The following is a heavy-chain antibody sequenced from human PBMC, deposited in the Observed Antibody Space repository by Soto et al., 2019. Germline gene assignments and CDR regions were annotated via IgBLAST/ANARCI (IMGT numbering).Heavy chain of an antibody. V-gene: IGHV2-5*02. CDR2: IYWDDDK. Sequence: QITLRESGPALVKPTQTLTVTCTFSGFSLSTSKMGVGWIRQPPGKALEWLALIYWDDDKRYSPSLKSRLAITKDTSKHQMVLTMTNMDPVDTGTYYCVHRRKESSGYYYAAWGQGTLVIVSS. CDR1: GFSLSTSKMG. D-gene: IGHD3-22*01. CDR3: VHRRKESSGYYYAA. J-gene: IGHJ5*02.